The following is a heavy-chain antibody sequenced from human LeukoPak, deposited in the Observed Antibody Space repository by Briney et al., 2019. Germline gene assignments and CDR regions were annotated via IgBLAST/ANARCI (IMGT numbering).Heavy chain of an antibody. CDR3: ARYCRDGGCFDY. Sequence: SETLSLTCAVSGYSISTSNYWAWIRQPPGKTLEWIGYIYYTGGTKYNPSLKSRVTMSVDTSKNQFSLQLSSVTAADTAMYYCARYCRDGGCFDYWGQGALVTVSS. CDR1: GYSISTSNY. J-gene: IGHJ4*02. V-gene: IGHV4-28*01. D-gene: IGHD2-21*02. CDR2: IYYTGGT.